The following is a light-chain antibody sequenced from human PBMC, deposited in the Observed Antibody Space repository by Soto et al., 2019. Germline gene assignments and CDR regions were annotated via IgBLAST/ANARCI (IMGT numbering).Light chain of an antibody. V-gene: IGLV2-8*01. Sequence: QSALTQPPSASGSPGQSVTISSTGTSSDVGGYNYVSWYQQHPGKAPKLMIYEVTKRPSGVPDRFSGSKSDNTASLTVSGLQAEDEADYYCSSYAGSNTVVFGGGTQVTVL. CDR1: SSDVGGYNY. CDR3: SSYAGSNTVV. CDR2: EVT. J-gene: IGLJ2*01.